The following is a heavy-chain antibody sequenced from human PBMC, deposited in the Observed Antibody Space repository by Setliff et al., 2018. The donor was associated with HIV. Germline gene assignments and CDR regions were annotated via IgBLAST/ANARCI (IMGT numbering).Heavy chain of an antibody. V-gene: IGHV4-34*01. CDR1: GGSFSGYY. CDR2: INHSGST. J-gene: IGHJ2*01. D-gene: IGHD6-13*01. CDR3: ARGLGQQLGRFWYFDL. Sequence: PSETLSLTCAVYGGSFSGYYWSWIRQPPGKGLEWIGEINHSGSTNYNPSLKSRVTISVDTSKDQFSLKLSSVTAADTAVYYCARGLGQQLGRFWYFDLWGRGTQVTVSS.